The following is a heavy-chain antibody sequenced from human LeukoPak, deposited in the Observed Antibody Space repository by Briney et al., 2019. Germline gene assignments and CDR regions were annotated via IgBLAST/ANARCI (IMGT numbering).Heavy chain of an antibody. CDR3: ASDPHHASRMDV. Sequence: GGSLRLSCAASGFTFSSYSMNWVRQAPGKGLEWVSSISSSSSYIYYADSVKGRFTISRDNAKNSLYLQMNSLRAEDTAVYYCASDPHHASRMDVWGQGTTVTVSS. CDR2: ISSSSSYI. J-gene: IGHJ6*02. CDR1: GFTFSSYS. D-gene: IGHD1-14*01. V-gene: IGHV3-21*01.